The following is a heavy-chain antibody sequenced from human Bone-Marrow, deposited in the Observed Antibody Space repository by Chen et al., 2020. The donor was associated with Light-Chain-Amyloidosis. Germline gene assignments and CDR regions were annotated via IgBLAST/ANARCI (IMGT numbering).Heavy chain of an antibody. J-gene: IGHJ4*02. CDR1: GYTFPNYW. CDR2: IYPDNSDA. Sequence: EVQLEQSGPEVKKPGESLKISCKGPGYTFPNYWIGWVRQMPGKGLEWLGVIYPDNSDARYSPSCEGQVTTSADKSITTAYLQWRSLKASDTAMYYCARRRDGYNFDYWGQGTLVTVSS. CDR3: ARRRDGYNFDY. V-gene: IGHV5-51*01. D-gene: IGHD5-12*01.